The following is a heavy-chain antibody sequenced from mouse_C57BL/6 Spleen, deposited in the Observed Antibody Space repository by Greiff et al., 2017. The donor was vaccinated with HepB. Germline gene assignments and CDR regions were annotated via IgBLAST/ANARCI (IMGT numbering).Heavy chain of an antibody. Sequence: VQLQQPGAELVKPGASVKVSCKASGYTFTSYWMHWVKQRPGQGLEWIGRIHPSDSDTNYNQKFKGKATLTVDKSSSTAYMQLSSLTSEDSAVYYCAGEWSPYAMDYWGQGTSVTVSS. V-gene: IGHV1-74*01. D-gene: IGHD1-1*02. CDR2: IHPSDSDT. CDR3: AGEWSPYAMDY. J-gene: IGHJ4*01. CDR1: GYTFTSYW.